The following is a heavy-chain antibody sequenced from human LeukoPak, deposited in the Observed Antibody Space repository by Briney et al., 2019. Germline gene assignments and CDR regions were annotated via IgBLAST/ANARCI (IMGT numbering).Heavy chain of an antibody. CDR2: IKQDGSEK. CDR3: ARNRVRGKTFDY. D-gene: IGHD3-10*01. Sequence: GGSLRLSCAAPGFTFSNAWMSWVRQAPGKGLEWVANIKQDGSEKYYMDSVKGRFTISRDNAKNSLYLQMNSLRAEDTAVYYCARNRVRGKTFDYWGQGTLVTVSS. V-gene: IGHV3-7*01. J-gene: IGHJ4*02. CDR1: GFTFSNAW.